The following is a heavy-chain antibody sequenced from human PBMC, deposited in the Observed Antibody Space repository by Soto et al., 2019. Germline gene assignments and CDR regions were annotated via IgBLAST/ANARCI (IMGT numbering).Heavy chain of an antibody. Sequence: QVQLVQSGAEVKKPGSSVKVSCKASADTFTGYTDTWVRQATGQELEWVGRVIPILGASNFAQKFQGRVTISADKSTDTAYMVLTGLTSEDTAVYYCARSRGSYYSNFYSLGQGTLVTVSS. CDR1: ADTFTGYT. CDR3: ARSRGSYYSNFYS. J-gene: IGHJ4*02. CDR2: VIPILGAS. V-gene: IGHV1-69*08. D-gene: IGHD3-10*01.